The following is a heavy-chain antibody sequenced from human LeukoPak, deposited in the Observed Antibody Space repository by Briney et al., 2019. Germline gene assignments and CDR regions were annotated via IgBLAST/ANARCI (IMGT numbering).Heavy chain of an antibody. Sequence: SETLSLTCTVSGGSISSSSYYWGWIRQPPGKGLEWTGSIYYSGSTYYNPSLKSRVTISVDTSKNQFSLKLSSVTAADTAVYYCAKDGWGLVGATSPQAYYYYYYMDVWGKGTTVTISS. V-gene: IGHV4-39*02. CDR2: IYYSGST. J-gene: IGHJ6*03. CDR1: GGSISSSSYY. CDR3: AKDGWGLVGATSPQAYYYYYYMDV. D-gene: IGHD1-26*01.